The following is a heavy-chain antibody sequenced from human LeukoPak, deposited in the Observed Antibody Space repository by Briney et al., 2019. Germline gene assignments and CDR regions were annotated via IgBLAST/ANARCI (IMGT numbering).Heavy chain of an antibody. CDR3: AKDLYYDYRLEY. V-gene: IGHV3-30*18. Sequence: GGSLRLSCPASGFTFSNYAMSWVRQAPGKGLEWVAVISNDGSERYFVDSVKGRFTISRDNSNNTVYLEMNSLRPEDTAVYYCAKDLYYDYRLEYWGQGTLVTVSS. D-gene: IGHD3-3*01. J-gene: IGHJ4*02. CDR1: GFTFSNYA. CDR2: ISNDGSER.